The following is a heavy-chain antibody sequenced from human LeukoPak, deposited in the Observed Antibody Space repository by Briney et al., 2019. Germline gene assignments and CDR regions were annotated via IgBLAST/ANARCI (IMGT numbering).Heavy chain of an antibody. CDR2: IYHSGSL. D-gene: IGHD4-11*01. CDR1: GYSISSGYY. V-gene: IGHV4-38-2*02. J-gene: IGHJ4*02. Sequence: SETLSLTCSVSGYSISSGYYWAWIRLTPGKGLEWMGSIYHSGSLYYNPSLRSRVTISVDTSKNQFSLKVNSMTAADTAVYYCARPTSSNYAGLFFDFWSQGTLVTVSS. CDR3: ARPTSSNYAGLFFDF.